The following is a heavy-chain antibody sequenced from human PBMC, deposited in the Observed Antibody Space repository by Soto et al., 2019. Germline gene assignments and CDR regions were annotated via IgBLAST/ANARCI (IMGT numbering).Heavy chain of an antibody. CDR1: GFTFSSYG. CDR2: IWYDGSNK. J-gene: IGHJ3*02. D-gene: IGHD5-18*01. CDR3: ARVGMDTAMVTVDAFDI. Sequence: QVQLVESGGGVVQPGRSLRLSCAAPGFTFSSYGMHWVRQAPGKGLEWVAVIWYDGSNKYYADSVKGRFTISRDNSKNTLYLQMNSLRAEDTAVYYCARVGMDTAMVTVDAFDIWGQGTMVTVSS. V-gene: IGHV3-33*01.